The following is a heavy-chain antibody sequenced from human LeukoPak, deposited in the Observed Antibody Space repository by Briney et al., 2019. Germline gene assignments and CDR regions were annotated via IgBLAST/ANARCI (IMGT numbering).Heavy chain of an antibody. CDR3: ARDRRLKRVPAATKQLRQYYYYYGMDV. CDR1: GYTFTSYG. V-gene: IGHV1-18*01. Sequence: ASVKVSCKASGYTFTSYGINWVRQAPGQGLEWMGWISAYNGNTNYAQKLQGRVTMTTDTSTSTAYMELRSLRSDDTAVYYCARDRRLKRVPAATKQLRQYYYYYGMDVWGQGTTVTVSS. CDR2: ISAYNGNT. J-gene: IGHJ6*02. D-gene: IGHD2-2*01.